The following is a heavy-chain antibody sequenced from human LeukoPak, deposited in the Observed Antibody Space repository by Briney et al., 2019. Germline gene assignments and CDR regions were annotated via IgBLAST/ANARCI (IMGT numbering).Heavy chain of an antibody. J-gene: IGHJ2*01. CDR1: GGSISSSSYY. CDR2: IYYSGST. Sequence: SETLSLTCTVSGGSISSSSYYWGWIRQPPGKGLEWIGSIYYSGSTNYNPSLKSRVTISVDTSKNQFSLKLSSVTAADTAVYYCARDPIAVAGDYWYFDLWGRGTLVTVSS. V-gene: IGHV4-39*07. D-gene: IGHD6-19*01. CDR3: ARDPIAVAGDYWYFDL.